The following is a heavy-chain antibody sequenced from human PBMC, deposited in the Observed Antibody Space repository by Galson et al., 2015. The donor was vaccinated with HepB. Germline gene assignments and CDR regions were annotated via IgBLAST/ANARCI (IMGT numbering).Heavy chain of an antibody. CDR3: AALPSGSYELGFDP. D-gene: IGHD1-26*01. CDR1: GFTFTSSA. CDR2: IVVGSGNT. J-gene: IGHJ5*02. V-gene: IGHV1-58*01. Sequence: SVKVSCKASGFTFTSSAVQWVRQARGQRLEWIGWIVVGSGNTNYAQKFQERVTITRDMSTSTAYMELSSLRSEDTAVYYCAALPSGSYELGFDPWGQGTLVTVSS.